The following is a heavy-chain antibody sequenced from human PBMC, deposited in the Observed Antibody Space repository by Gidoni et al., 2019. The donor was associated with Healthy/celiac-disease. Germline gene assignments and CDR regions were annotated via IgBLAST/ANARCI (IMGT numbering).Heavy chain of an antibody. J-gene: IGHJ6*02. Sequence: QVQLVQSGAEVQKPGASVTVSCKASGYTFTGYYMHWVRQAPGQGLEWMGWINPNSGGTNYAQKFQGRVTMTRDTSISTAYMELSRLRSDDTAVYYCARVVHCSSTSCYTDYYYYGMDVWGQGTTVTVSS. CDR1: GYTFTGYY. CDR2: INPNSGGT. D-gene: IGHD2-2*02. V-gene: IGHV1-2*02. CDR3: ARVVHCSSTSCYTDYYYYGMDV.